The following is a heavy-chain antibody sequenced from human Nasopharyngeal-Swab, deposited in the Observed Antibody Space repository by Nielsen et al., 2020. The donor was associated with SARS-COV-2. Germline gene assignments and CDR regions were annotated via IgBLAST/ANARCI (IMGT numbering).Heavy chain of an antibody. J-gene: IGHJ6*02. CDR1: GFTFSSYW. D-gene: IGHD2-15*01. CDR3: ARDFSAPLLAFYYYYGMDV. V-gene: IGHV3-7*01. CDR2: IKQDGSEK. Sequence: GESLKISCAASGFTFSSYWMSWVRQAPGKGLEWVANIKQDGSEKYYVDSVKGRFTISRDNAKNSLYLQMNSLRAEDTAVYYCARDFSAPLLAFYYYYGMDVWGQGTTVTVS.